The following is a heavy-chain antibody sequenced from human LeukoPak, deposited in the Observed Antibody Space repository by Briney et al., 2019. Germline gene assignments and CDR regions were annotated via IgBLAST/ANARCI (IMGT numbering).Heavy chain of an antibody. J-gene: IGHJ4*02. D-gene: IGHD3-3*01. Sequence: GGSLRLSCAASGFTFSSYEMNWVRQTPGKGLEWVSYISSSGSIIYYADSVKGRFTISRDNAKNSLYLQMNSLRAEDTAVYYCARDLKDFWSGYAHYFDYWGQGTLVTVSS. CDR1: GFTFSSYE. CDR3: ARDLKDFWSGYAHYFDY. CDR2: ISSSGSII. V-gene: IGHV3-48*03.